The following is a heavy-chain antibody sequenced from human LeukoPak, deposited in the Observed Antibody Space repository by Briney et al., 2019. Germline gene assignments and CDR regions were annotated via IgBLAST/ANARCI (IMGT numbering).Heavy chain of an antibody. D-gene: IGHD5-18*01. V-gene: IGHV3-48*03. Sequence: GGSLRLSCAASGFTFSNYEMNWVRQAPGKGLEWVSYISSSGNIIYYADSVKGRFTISKDNAKNSLYLQMNSLRAEDTAVYYCARGDTAMVDYYYYMDVWGKGTTVTISS. CDR1: GFTFSNYE. CDR2: ISSSGNII. CDR3: ARGDTAMVDYYYYMDV. J-gene: IGHJ6*03.